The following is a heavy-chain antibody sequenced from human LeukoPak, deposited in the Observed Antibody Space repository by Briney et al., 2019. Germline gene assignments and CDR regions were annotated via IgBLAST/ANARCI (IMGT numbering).Heavy chain of an antibody. V-gene: IGHV4-59*08. J-gene: IGHJ4*02. D-gene: IGHD6-6*01. CDR1: GGSISTYY. Sequence: SETLSLTCTVSGGSISTYYWSWLRQPPGKGLEWIGYIYYSGSTNYIPSLLGRVTLSVDTSKNQFSLKLSSVTAADTAVYYCARGHSIASRLAYFDYWGQGTLVTVSS. CDR3: ARGHSIASRLAYFDY. CDR2: IYYSGST.